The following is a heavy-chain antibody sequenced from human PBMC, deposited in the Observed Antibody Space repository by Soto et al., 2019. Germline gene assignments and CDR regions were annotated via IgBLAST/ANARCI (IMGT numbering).Heavy chain of an antibody. Sequence: SETVSLTCAVYGGSFSGHSWTWIRQSPGKGLEWIGDINHSGRVNYSPSLKSRVTISLDTSKNQFSLTLSAVTAADTAMYYCSTRAYDTNGYYRFDPWGQGTLVTVSS. CDR3: STRAYDTNGYYRFDP. CDR1: GGSFSGHS. J-gene: IGHJ5*01. D-gene: IGHD3-22*01. V-gene: IGHV4-34*01. CDR2: INHSGRV.